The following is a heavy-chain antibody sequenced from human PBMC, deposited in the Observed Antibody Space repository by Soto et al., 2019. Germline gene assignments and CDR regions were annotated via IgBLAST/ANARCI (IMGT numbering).Heavy chain of an antibody. CDR2: IRSKAYGGTT. Sequence: PGGSLRLSCTASGFTFGDYAMSWFRQAPGKGPEWVGFIRSKAYGGTTEYAASVKGRFTISRDDSKSIAYLQMNSLKTEDTAVYYCTKGELDLINYDFWSNNYYGMDVWGQGTTVTVSS. CDR1: GFTFGDYA. CDR3: TKGELDLINYDFWSNNYYGMDV. V-gene: IGHV3-49*03. D-gene: IGHD3-3*01. J-gene: IGHJ6*02.